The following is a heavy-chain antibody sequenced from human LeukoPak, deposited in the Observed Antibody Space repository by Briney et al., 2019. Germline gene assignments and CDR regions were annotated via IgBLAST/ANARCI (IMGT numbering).Heavy chain of an antibody. CDR3: ARGRSGFWSGYSD. CDR2: INHSGST. J-gene: IGHJ4*02. CDR1: GGSFSGYY. V-gene: IGHV4-34*01. D-gene: IGHD3-3*01. Sequence: SETLSLTCAVYGGSFSGYYWSWIRQPPGNGLEWIGEINHSGSTNYNPSLKSRVTISVDTSKNQFSLKLSSVTAADTAVYYCARGRSGFWSGYSDWGQGTLVTVSS.